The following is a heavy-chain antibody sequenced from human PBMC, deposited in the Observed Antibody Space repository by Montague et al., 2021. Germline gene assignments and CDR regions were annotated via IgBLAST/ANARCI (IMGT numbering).Heavy chain of an antibody. J-gene: IGHJ3*02. Sequence: SLRLSCAASGFTFSSYAMHWVRQAPGKGLEWVAVISYNRSNKYYADSVKGRFTISRDNTKNTLYLQMNGLRAEDTAVYYCAREDPFQAFDIWGQGTMVTVSS. CDR2: ISYNRSNK. V-gene: IGHV3-30-3*01. CDR1: GFTFSSYA. D-gene: IGHD3-16*01. CDR3: AREDPFQAFDI.